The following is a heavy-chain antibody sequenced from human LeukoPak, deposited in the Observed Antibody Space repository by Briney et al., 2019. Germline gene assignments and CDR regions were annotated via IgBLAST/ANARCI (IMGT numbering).Heavy chain of an antibody. J-gene: IGHJ1*01. Sequence: GAPVKVSFKASGGTFSSYSISWGRQAPGQGVEGMGGIIPIFGTANYAQKFQGRVTITADESTSTAYMELSSLRSEDTAVYYCASRVGATTGYFQHWGQGTLVTVSS. D-gene: IGHD1-26*01. CDR1: GGTFSSYS. V-gene: IGHV1-69*01. CDR3: ASRVGATTGYFQH. CDR2: IIPIFGTA.